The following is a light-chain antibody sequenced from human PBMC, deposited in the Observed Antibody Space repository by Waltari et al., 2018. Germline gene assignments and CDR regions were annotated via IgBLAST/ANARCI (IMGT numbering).Light chain of an antibody. Sequence: QSALTQPASVSGSPGQSIAISCTGTSSDVGGYNLVSWYHQPPGKTPKLMIYAVTNRPAGVSNRFSGAKSGNTASLTISGLQAEDEADYYCSSYTSSSTLVFGGGTKLTVL. CDR2: AVT. V-gene: IGLV2-14*01. CDR1: SSDVGGYNL. J-gene: IGLJ2*01. CDR3: SSYTSSSTLV.